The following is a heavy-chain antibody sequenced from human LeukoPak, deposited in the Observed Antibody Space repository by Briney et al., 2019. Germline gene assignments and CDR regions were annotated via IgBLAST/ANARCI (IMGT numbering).Heavy chain of an antibody. D-gene: IGHD3-22*01. J-gene: IGHJ4*02. Sequence: GGSLRLSCAASGFTFSSYAMHWVRQAPGKGLEWVAVISYDGSNKYYADSVKGRFTISRDNSKNTLYLQMNSLRAEDTAVYYCAKGLYYYDSSGYLYYFDYWGQGTLVTVSS. CDR1: GFTFSSYA. CDR3: AKGLYYYDSSGYLYYFDY. CDR2: ISYDGSNK. V-gene: IGHV3-30*04.